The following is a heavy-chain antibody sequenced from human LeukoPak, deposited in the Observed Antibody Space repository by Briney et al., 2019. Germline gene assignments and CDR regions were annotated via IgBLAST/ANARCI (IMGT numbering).Heavy chain of an antibody. CDR1: GFTFSSYW. V-gene: IGHV3-7*01. J-gene: IGHJ4*02. CDR3: ARGITGMMPDY. D-gene: IGHD1-20*01. CDR2: IKQDGSEK. Sequence: GGSLRPSCAASGFTFSSYWMSWVRQAPGKGLEWVANIKQDGSEKYYVDSVKGRFTISRDNAKNSLYLQMNSLRAEDTAVYYCARGITGMMPDYWGQGTLVTVSS.